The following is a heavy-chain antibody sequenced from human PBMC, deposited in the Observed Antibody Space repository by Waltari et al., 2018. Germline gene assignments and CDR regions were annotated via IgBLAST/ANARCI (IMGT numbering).Heavy chain of an antibody. Sequence: EVQLVESGGGLIQPGGSLRLSCAASGFTVSSNYMSWVRQAPGKGMEGVSVIDSCGSSYSADSVKVRFTISRDYPKNTLYLQMNSLGAEDTAVYYCARDPVGHDAFDIWGQGTMVTVSS. CDR1: GFTVSSNY. CDR3: ARDPVGHDAFDI. J-gene: IGHJ3*02. V-gene: IGHV3-53*01. CDR2: IDSCGSS. D-gene: IGHD1-26*01.